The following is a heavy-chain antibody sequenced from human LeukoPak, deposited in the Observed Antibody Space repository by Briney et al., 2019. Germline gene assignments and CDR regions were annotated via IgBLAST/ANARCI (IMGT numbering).Heavy chain of an antibody. CDR3: ARGAVEAANYYFDY. Sequence: SETLSLTCAVYGGSFSGYYWSWIRQPPGKGLEWIGYIYHSGSTYYNPSLKSRVTISVDRSKNQFSLKLSSVTAADTAVYYCARGAVEAANYYFDYWGQGTLVTVSS. J-gene: IGHJ4*02. V-gene: IGHV4-34*01. D-gene: IGHD5-18*01. CDR1: GGSFSGYY. CDR2: IYHSGST.